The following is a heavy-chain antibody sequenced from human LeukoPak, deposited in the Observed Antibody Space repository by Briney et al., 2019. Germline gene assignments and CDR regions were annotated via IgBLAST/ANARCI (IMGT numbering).Heavy chain of an antibody. J-gene: IGHJ4*02. V-gene: IGHV6-1*01. CDR1: GDSVSSNSAA. D-gene: IGHD6-13*01. Sequence: KHSQTLSLTCAISGDSVSSNSAAWNWIRQSPSRGLEWLGRAYYRSKWYNDYAVSVKSRITINPDTSKNQFSLQLNSVTPEDTAVYYCARASAAGTPSPGFDYWGQGTLVTVSS. CDR3: ARASAAGTPSPGFDY. CDR2: AYYRSKWYN.